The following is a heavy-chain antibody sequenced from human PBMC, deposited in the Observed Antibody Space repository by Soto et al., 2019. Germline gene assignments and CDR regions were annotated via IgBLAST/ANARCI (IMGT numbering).Heavy chain of an antibody. D-gene: IGHD4-17*01. J-gene: IGHJ4*02. CDR2: ISGSGGST. Sequence: RRLSCAASGFTFSSYAMSWVRQAPGKGLEWVSAISGSGGSTYYADSVKGRFTISRDNSKNTLYLQMNSLRAEDTAVYYCAKDYGDPSYYFDYWGQGTLVTVSS. V-gene: IGHV3-23*01. CDR3: AKDYGDPSYYFDY. CDR1: GFTFSSYA.